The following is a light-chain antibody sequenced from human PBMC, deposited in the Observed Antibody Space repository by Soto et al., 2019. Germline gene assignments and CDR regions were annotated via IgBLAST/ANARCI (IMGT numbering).Light chain of an antibody. CDR2: RNN. J-gene: IGLJ1*01. Sequence: QPRAGYGCPGRRVPNPYYGNSPNIGSNYVYWYQQLPGTAPKLLIYRNNQQPSGVPDRFSGSKSGTSASLAISGLRSEDEADYYCAAWDDSLSGPVFGPGTKVTVL. CDR1: SPNIGSNY. V-gene: IGLV1-47*01. CDR3: AAWDDSLSGPV.